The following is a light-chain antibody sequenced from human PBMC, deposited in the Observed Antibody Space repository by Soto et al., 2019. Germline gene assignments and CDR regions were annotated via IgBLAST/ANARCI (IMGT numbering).Light chain of an antibody. J-gene: IGKJ1*01. CDR2: AAS. CDR1: QGISSY. Sequence: VILMTQSPSLLSASTGDRVTISCRMSQGISSYLAWYQQKPGKAPELLIYAASTLQSGVPSRLSGSGSGTEFTLTISSMKPDDFATYYCQEYNSYSTFGHGTKVDIK. CDR3: QEYNSYST. V-gene: IGKV1D-8*03.